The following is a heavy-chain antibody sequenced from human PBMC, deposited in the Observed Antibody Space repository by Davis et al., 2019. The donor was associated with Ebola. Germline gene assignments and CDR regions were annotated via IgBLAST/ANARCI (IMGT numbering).Heavy chain of an antibody. CDR3: ARGPYYYDSSGYYYGRGDAFDI. Sequence: MPSETLSLTCTVSGGSISSYYWSWIRQPPGKGLEWIGYIYYSGITYYNPSLKSRLTMSVDTSKNQFSLKLSSVTAADTAVYYCARGPYYYDSSGYYYGRGDAFDIWGQGTMVTVSS. V-gene: IGHV4-59*12. D-gene: IGHD3-22*01. J-gene: IGHJ3*02. CDR2: IYYSGIT. CDR1: GGSISSYY.